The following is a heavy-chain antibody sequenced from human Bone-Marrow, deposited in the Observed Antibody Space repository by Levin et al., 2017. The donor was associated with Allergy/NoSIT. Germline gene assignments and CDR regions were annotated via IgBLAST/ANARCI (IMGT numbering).Heavy chain of an antibody. V-gene: IGHV1-69*13. J-gene: IGHJ6*02. CDR2: IIPIFGTA. CDR3: ARVPAPRYCMDV. D-gene: IGHD3-9*01. Sequence: ASVKVSCKASGGTFSSYAISWVRQAPGQGLEWMGGIIPIFGTANYAQKFQGRVTITADESTSTAYMELSSLRSEDTAVYYCARVPAPRYCMDVWGQGTTVTVSS. CDR1: GGTFSSYA.